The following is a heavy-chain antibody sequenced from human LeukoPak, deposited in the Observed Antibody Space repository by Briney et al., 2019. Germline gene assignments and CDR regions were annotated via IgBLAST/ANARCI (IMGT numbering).Heavy chain of an antibody. J-gene: IGHJ5*02. CDR1: GGSISSYY. Sequence: SETLSLNCTVSGGSISSYYWSWIRQPPGKGLEWIGYIYYSGSTNYNPSLKSRVTISVDTSKNQFSLKLSSVTAADTAVYYCARVPKDWFDPWGQGTLVTVSS. V-gene: IGHV4-59*01. CDR3: ARVPKDWFDP. CDR2: IYYSGST.